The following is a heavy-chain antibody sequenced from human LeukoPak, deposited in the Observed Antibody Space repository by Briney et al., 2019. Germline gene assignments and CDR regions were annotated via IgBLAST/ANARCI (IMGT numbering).Heavy chain of an antibody. D-gene: IGHD6-13*01. CDR3: ARAYSSSWLIRFDY. J-gene: IGHJ4*02. Sequence: SETLSLTCTVSGDSISSHYWSWIRQPPGKGLEWIGYIYNSGSTNYNPSLKSRVTISVDTSKNQLSLQLSSVTAADTAMYYCARAYSSSWLIRFDYWGQGTLVTVSS. V-gene: IGHV4-59*11. CDR1: GDSISSHY. CDR2: IYNSGST.